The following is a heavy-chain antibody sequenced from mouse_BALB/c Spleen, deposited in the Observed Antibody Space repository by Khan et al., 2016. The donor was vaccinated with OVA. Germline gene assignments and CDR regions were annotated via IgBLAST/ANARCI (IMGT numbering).Heavy chain of an antibody. Sequence: QIQLVQSGPELKKPGETVKISCKASAYTFTNYGMNWVKQAPGKGLKWMGWINTSTGEPTYTDDFKGRFAFSLETSASTAYWQINNLKNEDMATYFCARGASYWYFDVWGAGTTVTVSS. CDR1: AYTFTNYG. CDR3: ARGASYWYFDV. J-gene: IGHJ1*01. V-gene: IGHV9-1*02. CDR2: INTSTGEP.